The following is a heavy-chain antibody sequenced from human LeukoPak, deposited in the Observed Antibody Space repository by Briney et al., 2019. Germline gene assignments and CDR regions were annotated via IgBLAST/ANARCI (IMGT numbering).Heavy chain of an antibody. CDR1: GGSISSGSYY. CDR2: IYTSGST. Sequence: ASETLSLTCTVSGGSISSGSYYWSWIRQPAGKGLEWIGRIYTSGSTNYNPSLKSRVTISVDTSKNQFSLKLSSATAADTAVYYCAREDYGDYLAWFDYWGQGTLVTVSS. J-gene: IGHJ4*02. CDR3: AREDYGDYLAWFDY. D-gene: IGHD4-17*01. V-gene: IGHV4-61*02.